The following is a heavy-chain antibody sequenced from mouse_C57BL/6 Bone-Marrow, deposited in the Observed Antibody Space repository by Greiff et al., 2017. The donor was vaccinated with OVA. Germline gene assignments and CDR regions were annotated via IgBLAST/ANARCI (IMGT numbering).Heavy chain of an antibody. Sequence: QVQLQQPGAELVKPGASVKLSCKASGYTFTSYWMHWVKQRPGQGLEWIGMIHPNSGSTNYNEKFKSKATLTVDKSSITAYMQLSSLTSEDSAVDDGARDYYGSSCLFDDWGQGTTLTVSS. J-gene: IGHJ2*01. CDR1: GYTFTSYW. D-gene: IGHD1-1*01. CDR3: ARDYYGSSCLFDD. CDR2: IHPNSGST. V-gene: IGHV1-64*01.